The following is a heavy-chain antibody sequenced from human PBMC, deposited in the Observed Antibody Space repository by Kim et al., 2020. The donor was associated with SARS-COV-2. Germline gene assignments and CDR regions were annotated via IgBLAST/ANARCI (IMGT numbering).Heavy chain of an antibody. Sequence: GGSLRLSCAASGFTFSSDGMHWVRQAPGKGLEWVAVIWYDGSNKYYANSVKGRFTISRDNSKNTMYLQMNSLRAEDTAVYYCARDYEILTGYYFDYWGQGTLLSVSS. CDR3: ARDYEILTGYYFDY. J-gene: IGHJ4*02. V-gene: IGHV3-33*01. D-gene: IGHD3-9*01. CDR2: IWYDGSNK. CDR1: GFTFSSDG.